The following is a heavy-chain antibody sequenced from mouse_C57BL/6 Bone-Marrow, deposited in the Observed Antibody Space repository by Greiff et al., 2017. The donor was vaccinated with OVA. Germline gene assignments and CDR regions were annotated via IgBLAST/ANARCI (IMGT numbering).Heavy chain of an antibody. Sequence: EVHLVESGGGLVQSGRSLRLSCATSGFTFSDFYMEWVRQAPGKGLEWIAASRNKANDYTTEYSASVKGRFIVSRDTSQSILYLQMNALRAEDTAIYYCARDADYGSSGGFAYWGQGTLVTVSA. J-gene: IGHJ3*01. CDR1: GFTFSDFY. V-gene: IGHV7-1*01. CDR3: ARDADYGSSGGFAY. D-gene: IGHD1-1*01. CDR2: SRNKANDYTT.